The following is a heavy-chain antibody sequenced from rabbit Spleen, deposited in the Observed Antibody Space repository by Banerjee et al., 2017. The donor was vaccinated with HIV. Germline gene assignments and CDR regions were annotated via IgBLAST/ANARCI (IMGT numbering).Heavy chain of an antibody. Sequence: QSLEESGGDLVKPGASLTLTCTASGVSFSNNHYMCWVRQAPGKGLEWITCINIATGKSVYASWVSGRFIMSRTSSTKVTLQMTSLTAADTATYFCVREVAAKLNLWGQGTLVTVS. CDR2: INIATGKS. V-gene: IGHV1S40*01. D-gene: IGHD4-1*01. CDR3: VREVAAKLNL. J-gene: IGHJ4*01. CDR1: GVSFSNNHY.